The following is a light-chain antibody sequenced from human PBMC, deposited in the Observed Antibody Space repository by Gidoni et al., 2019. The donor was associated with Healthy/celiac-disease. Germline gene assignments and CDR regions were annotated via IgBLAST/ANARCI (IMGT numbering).Light chain of an antibody. Sequence: EIQMTQFPSTLFASVGDRVTITCRASQSISSWLAWYQQKPGKAPKLLIYDASSLESGVPSRFSGSGSGTEFTLTISSLQPDDFATYYCQQYNSYPWTFGQGTKVEIK. CDR1: QSISSW. CDR2: DAS. CDR3: QQYNSYPWT. J-gene: IGKJ1*01. V-gene: IGKV1-5*01.